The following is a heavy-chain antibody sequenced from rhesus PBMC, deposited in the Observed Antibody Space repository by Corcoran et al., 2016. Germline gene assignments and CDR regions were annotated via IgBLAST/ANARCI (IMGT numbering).Heavy chain of an antibody. J-gene: IGHJ3*01. CDR2: IGGSSGST. V-gene: IGHV4-127*01. CDR3: ARVNTYHAFDF. D-gene: IGHD2-15*01. Sequence: QVQLQESGPGLVKPSETLSLSCDVSGYSISSAYGWNWIRQPPGKGLEWIGYIGGSSGSTDNNASLKRRVTISKDTSKNQFSLTLSSVTAADTAVYHCARVNTYHAFDFWGQGLRVTVAS. CDR1: GYSISSAYG.